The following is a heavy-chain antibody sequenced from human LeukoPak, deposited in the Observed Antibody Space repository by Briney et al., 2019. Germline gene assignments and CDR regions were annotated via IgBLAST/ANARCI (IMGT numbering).Heavy chain of an antibody. D-gene: IGHD5-24*01. J-gene: IGHJ4*02. CDR2: ISGSGSST. V-gene: IGHV3-23*01. Sequence: QPGGSLRLSCAASGFTFSSYAMSWVRQAPGKGLEWVSAISGSGSSTYYADSVKGRFTISRDNSKNTLYLQMNSLRSEDTAVYYCASPQRRLWSNYYFDYWGQGTLVTVSS. CDR3: ASPQRRLWSNYYFDY. CDR1: GFTFSSYA.